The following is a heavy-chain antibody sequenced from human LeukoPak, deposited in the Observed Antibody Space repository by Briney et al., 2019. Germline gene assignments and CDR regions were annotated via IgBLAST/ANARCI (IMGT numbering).Heavy chain of an antibody. CDR3: AREGYYYDTSGYHYTKY. Sequence: PSETQSLTCAVYGGSFSGYYWSWIRQPPGKGLEWIGEINHRGSTNHNPSLKSRVTISVDTSKNQFSLKLSSVTAADTAVYYCAREGYYYDTSGYHYTKYWGQGTLVTVSS. CDR2: INHRGST. CDR1: GGSFSGYY. D-gene: IGHD3-22*01. V-gene: IGHV4-34*01. J-gene: IGHJ4*02.